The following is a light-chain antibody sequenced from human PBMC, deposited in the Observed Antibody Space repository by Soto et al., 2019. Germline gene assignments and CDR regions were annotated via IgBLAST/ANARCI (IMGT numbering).Light chain of an antibody. CDR3: SSYTARGTRV. CDR1: SIDVGAYNY. Sequence: HSALTQFASVSGSPGQSITISCTGTSIDVGAYNYVSWYQQHPDKAPKLLIYEVGNRPSGVSSRFSGSKSGNTASLTISGLQAEDEADYYCSSYTARGTRVFGTGTKVTVL. V-gene: IGLV2-14*01. CDR2: EVG. J-gene: IGLJ1*01.